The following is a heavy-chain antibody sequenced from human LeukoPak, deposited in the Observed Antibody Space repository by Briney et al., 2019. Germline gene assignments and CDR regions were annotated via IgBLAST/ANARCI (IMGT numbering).Heavy chain of an antibody. CDR1: GFTFSDYY. D-gene: IGHD1-7*01. CDR3: AKVRGTYIAYDAFDI. Sequence: PGGSLRLSCAASGFTFSDYYMSWVRQAPGKGLEWVSGISGSGGSTDYADSVKGRFTISRDKSKNTLYLQMNSLRAQDTAVYYCAKVRGTYIAYDAFDIWGQGTMVTVCS. V-gene: IGHV3-23*01. J-gene: IGHJ3*02. CDR2: ISGSGGST.